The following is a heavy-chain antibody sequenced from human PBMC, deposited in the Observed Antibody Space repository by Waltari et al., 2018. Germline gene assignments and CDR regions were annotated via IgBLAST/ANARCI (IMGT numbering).Heavy chain of an antibody. D-gene: IGHD3-10*01. CDR3: ATGSTTMVQGVTYYYYGMDV. CDR1: GYTLTELS. CDR2: FDPEDGET. J-gene: IGHJ6*02. V-gene: IGHV1-24*01. Sequence: QVQLVQSGAEVKKPGASVKVSCKVSGYTLTELSMHWVRQAPGKGREWMGGFDPEDGETIYAQKFQGRVTMTEDTSTDTAYMELSSLRSEDTAVYYCATGSTTMVQGVTYYYYGMDVWGQGTTVTVSS.